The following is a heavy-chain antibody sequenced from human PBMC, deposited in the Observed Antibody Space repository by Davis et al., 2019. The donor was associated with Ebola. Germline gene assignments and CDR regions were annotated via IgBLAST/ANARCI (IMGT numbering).Heavy chain of an antibody. CDR2: IYYSGST. CDR1: GGSFSGYY. CDR3: ARLKGCSSTSCYDGGGMDV. Sequence: MPSETLSLTCAVYGGSFSGYYWSWIRQPPGKGLEWIGYIYYSGSTNYNPSLKSRVTISVDTSKNQFSLKLSSVTAADTAVYYCARLKGCSSTSCYDGGGMDVWGQGTTVTVSS. V-gene: IGHV4-59*08. J-gene: IGHJ6*02. D-gene: IGHD2-2*01.